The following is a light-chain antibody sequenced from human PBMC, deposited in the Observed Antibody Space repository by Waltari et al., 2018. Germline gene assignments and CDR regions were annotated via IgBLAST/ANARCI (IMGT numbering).Light chain of an antibody. Sequence: DIQMTQSPSSVSASVGDRVTITCRASQGISNRLAWYQQKTGKAPKLLIYGASSLQGGVPSRFSGSGSGTDFTLTITILQPEAFATYYCQQANSFPPSFGQVTKLEIK. J-gene: IGKJ2*01. CDR1: QGISNR. V-gene: IGKV1D-12*01. CDR3: QQANSFPPS. CDR2: GAS.